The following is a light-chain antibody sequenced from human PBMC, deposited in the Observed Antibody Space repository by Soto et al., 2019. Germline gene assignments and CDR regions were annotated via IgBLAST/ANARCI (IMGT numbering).Light chain of an antibody. CDR1: SSDVGGYNY. CDR3: SSYTSSSTYV. J-gene: IGLJ1*01. V-gene: IGLV2-14*01. Sequence: QSALTQPASVSGSPGQSITISCTGTSSDVGGYNYVSWSQQHPGKAPQLMIYEVSNRPSGVSNRFSGSKSGNTASLTISGLQAEDEAYYYCSSYTSSSTYVFVTGTKLTVL. CDR2: EVS.